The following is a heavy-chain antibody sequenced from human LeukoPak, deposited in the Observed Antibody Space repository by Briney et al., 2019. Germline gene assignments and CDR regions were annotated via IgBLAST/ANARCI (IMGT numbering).Heavy chain of an antibody. D-gene: IGHD2-2*01. Sequence: GGSLRLSCAASGFTFSSYSMNWVRQAPGKGLEWVSYISSSSTIYYADSVKGRFTISRDNAKNSLYLQMNSLRAEDTAVYYCARDGGPYCSSTSCYVGWWFDPWGQGTLVTVSS. J-gene: IGHJ5*02. CDR1: GFTFSSYS. CDR3: ARDGGPYCSSTSCYVGWWFDP. V-gene: IGHV3-48*01. CDR2: ISSSSTI.